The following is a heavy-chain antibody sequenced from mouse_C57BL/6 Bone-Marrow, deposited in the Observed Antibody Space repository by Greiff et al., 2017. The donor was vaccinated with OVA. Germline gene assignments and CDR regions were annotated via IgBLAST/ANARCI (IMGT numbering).Heavy chain of an antibody. CDR3: AREDYGSSPWYFDG. V-gene: IGHV5-15*04. CDR2: ISNLAYSI. J-gene: IGHJ1*03. D-gene: IGHD1-1*01. CDR1: GFTFSDYG. Sequence: EVKLVESGGGLVQPGGSLKLSCAASGFTFSDYGMAWVRQAPRKGPEWVAFISNLAYSIYYADTVTGRFTISRENAKNTLYLEMSSLRSEDTAMYYCAREDYGSSPWYFDGWGTGTTVTVSS.